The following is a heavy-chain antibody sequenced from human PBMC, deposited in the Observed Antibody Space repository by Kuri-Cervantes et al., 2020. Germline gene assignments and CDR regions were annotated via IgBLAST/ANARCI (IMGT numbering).Heavy chain of an antibody. Sequence: LSLTCAASGFTFSSYGMHWVRQAPGKGLEWVAVISYDGSNKYYADSVKGRFTISRDNSKNTLHLQMNSLRAEDTAVYYCAKGGYSYAKGNFDYWGQGTLVTVSS. CDR3: AKGGYSYAKGNFDY. J-gene: IGHJ4*02. V-gene: IGHV3-30*18. D-gene: IGHD5-18*01. CDR2: ISYDGSNK. CDR1: GFTFSSYG.